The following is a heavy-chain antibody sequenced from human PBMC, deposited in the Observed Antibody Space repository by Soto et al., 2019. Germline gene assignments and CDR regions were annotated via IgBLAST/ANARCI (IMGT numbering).Heavy chain of an antibody. Sequence: GSSGMVRCKAWGYSFAGYGLRWVRQAPGQGLEWMGWISAYNGNTNYAQKLQGRVTMTTDTYTSTAYMELRSPRSDDTAVDYCASDRSPDQKSRSFYPRWVDYHHDRHYVPGQRTTV. CDR1: GYSFAGYG. D-gene: IGHD6-13*01. CDR3: ASDRSPDQKSRSFYPRWVDYHHDRHYV. CDR2: ISAYNGNT. J-gene: IGHJ6*02. V-gene: IGHV1-18*01.